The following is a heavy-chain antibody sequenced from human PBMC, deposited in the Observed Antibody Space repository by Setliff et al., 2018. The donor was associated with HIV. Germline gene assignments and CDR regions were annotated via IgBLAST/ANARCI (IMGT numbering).Heavy chain of an antibody. CDR2: VYQSGST. V-gene: IGHV4-39*01. J-gene: IGHJ6*03. CDR3: ARVDCSGTSCYRDSYYYMDV. Sequence: LSLTCTVYGASISNSNSYWGWIRQPPGKRLEWLGSVYQSGSTYYNPSLKSRVTISVDTSKNQFSLNLSSVTAADTAVYYCARVDCSGTSCYRDSYYYMDVWGKGTTVTVSS. CDR1: GASISNSNSY. D-gene: IGHD2-2*01.